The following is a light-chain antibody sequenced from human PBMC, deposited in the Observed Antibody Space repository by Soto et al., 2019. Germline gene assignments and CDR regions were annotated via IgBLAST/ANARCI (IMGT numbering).Light chain of an antibody. Sequence: QSVLTQPPSASGSPGQSVTISCTGTSSDVGGYNYVSWYQQHPGKAPKLMIYEVSKRPSGVPDRFSGSKSGNTASLTVSGRQAEDEADYYCSSYAGSNSYVFGTGTKVTVL. CDR1: SSDVGGYNY. J-gene: IGLJ1*01. CDR3: SSYAGSNSYV. CDR2: EVS. V-gene: IGLV2-8*01.